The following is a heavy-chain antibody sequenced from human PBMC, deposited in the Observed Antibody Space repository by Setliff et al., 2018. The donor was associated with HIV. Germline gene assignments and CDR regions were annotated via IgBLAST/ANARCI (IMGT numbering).Heavy chain of an antibody. D-gene: IGHD3-10*01. CDR2: IYTSGST. CDR3: ARGWVRGPIISPGTYFSYGLDV. Sequence: PSETLSLTCTVSGGSVGSGSHYWSWIRQPAGKGLEWIGRIYTSGSTNYNPSLKSRVTMSVDTSKNQFSLKLTSMTAADTAVYYCARGWVRGPIISPGTYFSYGLDVWGQGTPVTVSS. J-gene: IGHJ6*02. CDR1: GGSVGSGSHY. V-gene: IGHV4-61*02.